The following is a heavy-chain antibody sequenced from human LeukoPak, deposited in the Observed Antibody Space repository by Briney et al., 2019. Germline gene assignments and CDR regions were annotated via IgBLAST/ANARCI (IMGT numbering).Heavy chain of an antibody. Sequence: NPSETLSLTCTVSGGSISGGSISSDYWSWIRQPAGKGLEWIGRIYTSGSTNYNPSLKSRVTMSVDTSKNQFSLKLSSVTAADTAVYYCARDSADWRAFEIWGQGTTVTVSS. D-gene: IGHD3-9*01. CDR2: IYTSGST. J-gene: IGHJ3*02. CDR3: ARDSADWRAFEI. V-gene: IGHV4-4*07. CDR1: GGSISSDY.